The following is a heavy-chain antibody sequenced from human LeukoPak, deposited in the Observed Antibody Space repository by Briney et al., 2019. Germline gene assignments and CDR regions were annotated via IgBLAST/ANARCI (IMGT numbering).Heavy chain of an antibody. D-gene: IGHD5-12*01. CDR3: AREAPDPRYSGYDFPYGMVV. Sequence: PGGSLRLSCAASGFTFSSYWMSWVRQAPGKGLEWVANIKQDGSEKYYVDSVKGRFTISRDNAKNSLYLQMNSLRAEDTAVYYCAREAPDPRYSGYDFPYGMVVWGQGTTVTVSS. CDR2: IKQDGSEK. J-gene: IGHJ6*02. CDR1: GFTFSSYW. V-gene: IGHV3-7*01.